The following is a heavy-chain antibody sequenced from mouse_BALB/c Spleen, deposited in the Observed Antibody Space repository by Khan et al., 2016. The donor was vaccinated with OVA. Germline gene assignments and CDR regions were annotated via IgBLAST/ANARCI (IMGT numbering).Heavy chain of an antibody. V-gene: IGHV1-77*01. CDR3: ARGWGGWVAY. Sequence: QVQLKQSGAELARPGASVKLSCKASGYTFTDYYIDWVKQRTGQGLEWIGEINPGSGNSYYNEKFKGKATLTADKSSNTAFVQLSSLTSDDSAVLFWARGWGGWVAYWGQGTLVTVSA. D-gene: IGHD2-3*01. CDR1: GYTFTDYY. CDR2: INPGSGNS. J-gene: IGHJ3*01.